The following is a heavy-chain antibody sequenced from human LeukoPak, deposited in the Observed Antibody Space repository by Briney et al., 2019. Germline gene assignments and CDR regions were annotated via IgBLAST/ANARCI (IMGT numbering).Heavy chain of an antibody. J-gene: IGHJ4*02. D-gene: IGHD6-13*01. Sequence: SETLSLTCTVYGGSFSGYYWSWIRQPPGKGLEWIGEINHSGSTNYNPSLKSRVTTSVDTSKNQFSLKLSSVTAADTAVYYCARGDSSSLGYWGQGTLVTVSS. CDR1: GGSFSGYY. V-gene: IGHV4-34*01. CDR2: INHSGST. CDR3: ARGDSSSLGY.